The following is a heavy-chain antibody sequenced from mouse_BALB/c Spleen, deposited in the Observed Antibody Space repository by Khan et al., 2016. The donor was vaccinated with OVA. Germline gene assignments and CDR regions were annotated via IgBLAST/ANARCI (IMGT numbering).Heavy chain of an antibody. D-gene: IGHD2-14*01. CDR2: ISSGGST. Sequence: VELVESGGDLVKPGGSLKLSCAASGFTFSSYVMSWVRQTPEKRLEWVASISSGGSTSYPDSVKGRFTISRDNARNIRYLKMSSLRAEDTAMYYCAREAYRYDEYYFDYWGQGTTLTVSS. V-gene: IGHV5-6-5*01. CDR3: AREAYRYDEYYFDY. CDR1: GFTFSSYV. J-gene: IGHJ2*01.